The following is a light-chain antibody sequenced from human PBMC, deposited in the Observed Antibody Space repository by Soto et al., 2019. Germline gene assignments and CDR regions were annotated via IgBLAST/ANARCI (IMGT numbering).Light chain of an antibody. CDR1: QSIHTS. CDR2: DST. V-gene: IGKV3-11*01. CDR3: PQRNVCPPIT. J-gene: IGKJ5*01. Sequence: VLTQSPATLSLSPGERATLSCRASQSIHTSLAWYQQKPGQPPRLVVYDSTLRANGVADRLGGSRSGTEFTLPINITEPEEFAASYLPQRNVCPPITFGQGTKLEIK.